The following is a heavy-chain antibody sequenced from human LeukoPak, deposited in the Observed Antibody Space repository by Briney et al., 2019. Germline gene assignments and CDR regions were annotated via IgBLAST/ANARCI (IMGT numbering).Heavy chain of an antibody. CDR3: TKSKSGDSPKPTFDY. CDR2: ISGSGGST. J-gene: IGHJ4*02. V-gene: IGHV3-23*01. Sequence: TGWLLRLSWAAAGFIFSCYAMSGGRQAPGKRQERVSVISGSGGSTYCADSVKGRFTISRENFKNTLHLQRNSLRADTAAGYCCTKSKSGDSPKPTFDYWGQGTVVTVSS. CDR1: GFIFSCYA. D-gene: IGHD2-15*01.